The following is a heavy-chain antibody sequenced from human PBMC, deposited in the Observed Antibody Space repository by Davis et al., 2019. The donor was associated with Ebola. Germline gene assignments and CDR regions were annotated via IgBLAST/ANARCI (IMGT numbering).Heavy chain of an antibody. V-gene: IGHV1-8*01. J-gene: IGHJ2*01. Sequence: ASVKVSCKASGYTFTSYDINWVRQATGQGFEWMGWMNPNSGNTGYAQKFQGRVTMTKNTSISTAYMEVSSLTSEDTAIYYCARRYDISGYYGWYFDLWGRGTLVTVSS. CDR2: MNPNSGNT. D-gene: IGHD3-22*01. CDR1: GYTFTSYD. CDR3: ARRYDISGYYGWYFDL.